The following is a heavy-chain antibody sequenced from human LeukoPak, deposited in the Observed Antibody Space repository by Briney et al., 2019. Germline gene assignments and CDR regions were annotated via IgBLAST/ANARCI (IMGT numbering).Heavy chain of an antibody. Sequence: ASVKVSCKASGYTFTSYGISWVRQAPGQGLEWMGWINPNSGGTNYAQKFQGRVTMTRDTSISTAYMELSRLRSDDTAVYYCAREAYSGSYFPIDYWGQGTLVTVSS. J-gene: IGHJ4*02. V-gene: IGHV1-2*02. CDR1: GYTFTSYG. CDR2: INPNSGGT. CDR3: AREAYSGSYFPIDY. D-gene: IGHD1-26*01.